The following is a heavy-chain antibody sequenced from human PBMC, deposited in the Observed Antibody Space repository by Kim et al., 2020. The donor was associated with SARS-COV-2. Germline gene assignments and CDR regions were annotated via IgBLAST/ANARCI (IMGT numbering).Heavy chain of an antibody. CDR1: GGSISSGGYS. Sequence: SETLSLTCAVSGGSISSGGYSWSCIRQPPGKGLEWIGYIYHSGSTYYNPSLKSRVTISVDRSKNQFSLKLSSVTAADTAVYYCARETEYYGMDVWGQGTTVTVSS. J-gene: IGHJ6*02. V-gene: IGHV4-30-2*01. CDR3: ARETEYYGMDV. D-gene: IGHD1-1*01. CDR2: IYHSGST.